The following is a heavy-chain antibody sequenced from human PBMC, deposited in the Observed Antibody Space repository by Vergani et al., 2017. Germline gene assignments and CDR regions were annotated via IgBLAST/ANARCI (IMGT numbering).Heavy chain of an antibody. J-gene: IGHJ6*02. Sequence: EVQLVESGGGLVQPGGSLRLSCAASGFTFSSYWMSWVRQAPGKGLEWVGRIKSKTDGGTTDYAAPVKGRFTISRDDSKNTLYLQMNSLKTEDTAVYYCTTDTAPGYYYYYYGMDVWGQGTTVTVSS. V-gene: IGHV3-15*01. D-gene: IGHD3-9*01. CDR3: TTDTAPGYYYYYYGMDV. CDR2: IKSKTDGGTT. CDR1: GFTFSSYW.